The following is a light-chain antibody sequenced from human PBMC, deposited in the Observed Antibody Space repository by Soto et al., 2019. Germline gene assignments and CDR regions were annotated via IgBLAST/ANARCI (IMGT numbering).Light chain of an antibody. CDR1: RSNIGAGYD. CDR3: QSYDSSLSVLYV. J-gene: IGLJ1*01. V-gene: IGLV1-40*01. CDR2: GDS. Sequence: QSALTQPPSVSGAPGQRVTISCTGSRSNIGAGYDVHWYQQLPGTAPKLLIHGDSNRPSGVPDRFSGSKSGTSASLAITGLQAKDEADYYCQSYDSSLSVLYVFGTGTKV.